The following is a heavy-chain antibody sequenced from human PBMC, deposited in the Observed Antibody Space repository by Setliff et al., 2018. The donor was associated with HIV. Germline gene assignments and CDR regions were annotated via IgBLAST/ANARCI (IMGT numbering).Heavy chain of an antibody. CDR2: LYYGGST. Sequence: PSETLSLTCTVSGDSISTSNSYWGWVRQPPGKGLEWIGSLYYGGSTYHNPSLKSRVTLSVDTSKNHFSLKLCSVTAADTAVYYCARHQVIPTVIGAFDIWGQGTVVTVS. J-gene: IGHJ3*02. V-gene: IGHV4-39*01. CDR1: GDSISTSNSY. D-gene: IGHD3-16*02. CDR3: ARHQVIPTVIGAFDI.